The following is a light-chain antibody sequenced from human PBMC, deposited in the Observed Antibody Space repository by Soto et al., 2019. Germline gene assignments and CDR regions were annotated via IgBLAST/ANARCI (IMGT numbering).Light chain of an antibody. Sequence: DIVMTQSPDSLAVSLGERPTINCKSSESVLYSSNNKNYLAWYQQKPGQPTKLLIYWASTREYGVPDRFSGSGSGTDFTLTISSLEPEDFALYYYQQRSNWPITFGQGTRRRL. CDR3: QQRSNWPIT. CDR1: ESVLYSSNNKNY. CDR2: WAS. J-gene: IGKJ5*01. V-gene: IGKV4-1*01.